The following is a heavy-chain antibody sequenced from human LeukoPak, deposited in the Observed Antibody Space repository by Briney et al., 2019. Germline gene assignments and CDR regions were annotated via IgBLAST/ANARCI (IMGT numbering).Heavy chain of an antibody. CDR2: ISSSGSTI. J-gene: IGHJ3*02. V-gene: IGHV3-48*03. D-gene: IGHD6-13*01. Sequence: GGSLRLSCAASGFTFSSYEMNWVRQAPGKGLEWVSYISSSGSTIYYADSVKGRFTISRDNAKNSLYLQMNSLRAEDTAVYYCAAGYTDAFDIWGQGTMVTVSS. CDR1: GFTFSSYE. CDR3: AAGYTDAFDI.